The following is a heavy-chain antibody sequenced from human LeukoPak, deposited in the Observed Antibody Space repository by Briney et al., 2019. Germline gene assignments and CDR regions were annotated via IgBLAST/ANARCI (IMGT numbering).Heavy chain of an antibody. CDR1: GFTFSSNA. CDR3: ARGFLGDAFDI. Sequence: GGSLRLSCAASGFTFSSNAMSWVRQAPGKGLEWVSAFGTVGDPYYPGSVKGRFTISRENAKNSLYLQMNSLRAGDTAVYYCARGFLGDAFDIWGQGTMVTVSS. CDR2: FGTVGDP. V-gene: IGHV3-13*05. J-gene: IGHJ3*02. D-gene: IGHD3-3*01.